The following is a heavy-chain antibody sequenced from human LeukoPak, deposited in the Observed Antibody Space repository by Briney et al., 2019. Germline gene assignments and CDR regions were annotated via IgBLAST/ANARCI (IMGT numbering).Heavy chain of an antibody. Sequence: GGSLRLSCAASGFTFSSYAMHWVRQAPGKGLEWVAVISYDGSNKYYADSVKGRFTISRDNSKNTLYLQMNSLRAEDTAVYYCARDRDRTYYDFWSGSAGGNWFDPWGQGTLVTVSS. V-gene: IGHV3-30-3*01. CDR3: ARDRDRTYYDFWSGSAGGNWFDP. CDR2: ISYDGSNK. CDR1: GFTFSSYA. J-gene: IGHJ5*02. D-gene: IGHD3-3*01.